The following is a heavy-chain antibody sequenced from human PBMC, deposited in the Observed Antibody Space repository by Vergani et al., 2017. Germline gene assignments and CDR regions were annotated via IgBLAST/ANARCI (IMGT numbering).Heavy chain of an antibody. Sequence: DVHLAESGGVFFQPGGSLRLSCSASGFSFNSYWMHWVRQVPGKGLLWVSRIKSDGSITAYADSVKGRFTISRDNAQNTLYLQMNSLRVEDTGVYYCARXRCIETCYMSNWLDSWGQGTLVTVSS. D-gene: IGHD3-9*01. CDR2: IKSDGSIT. CDR3: ARXRCIETCYMSNWLDS. V-gene: IGHV3-74*03. J-gene: IGHJ5*01. CDR1: GFSFNSYW.